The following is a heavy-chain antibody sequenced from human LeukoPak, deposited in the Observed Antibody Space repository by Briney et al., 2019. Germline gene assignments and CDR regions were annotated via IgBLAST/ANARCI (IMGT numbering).Heavy chain of an antibody. CDR3: AGVDTAMADLDY. V-gene: IGHV1-18*01. D-gene: IGHD5-18*01. Sequence: GPVKVSCQASGYTFPIYGISWVRRAPGQGLEGMGWISAYNGNTNYAQKLQGRVTMTTDTSTSTAYMELRSLRSDDTAVYYCAGVDTAMADLDYWGQGTLVTVSS. J-gene: IGHJ4*02. CDR2: ISAYNGNT. CDR1: GYTFPIYG.